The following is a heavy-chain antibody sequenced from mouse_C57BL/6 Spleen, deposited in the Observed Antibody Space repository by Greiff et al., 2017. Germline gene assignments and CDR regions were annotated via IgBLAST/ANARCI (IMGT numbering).Heavy chain of an antibody. Sequence: EVKLMESGGGLVKPGGSLKLSCAASGFTFSDYGMHWVRQAPEKGLEWVAYISSGSSTIYYADTVKGRFTISRDNAKNTLFLQMTSLRSEDTAMYYCARGLITTVVGYFDYWGQGTTLTVSS. V-gene: IGHV5-17*01. CDR2: ISSGSSTI. CDR3: ARGLITTVVGYFDY. CDR1: GFTFSDYG. D-gene: IGHD1-1*01. J-gene: IGHJ2*01.